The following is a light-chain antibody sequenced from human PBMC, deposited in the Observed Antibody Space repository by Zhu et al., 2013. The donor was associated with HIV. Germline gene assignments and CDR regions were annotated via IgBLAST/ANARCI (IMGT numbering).Light chain of an antibody. CDR1: NSNIGAGYD. CDR3: QAFDSSLSAYV. V-gene: IGLV1-40*01. J-gene: IGLJ1*01. CDR2: GNT. Sequence: QSVLTQPPSVSGAPGQRVIISCTGSNSNIGAGYDVHWYRQFPGTAPKLLIYGNTNRPSGVPDRFSASKSGTSASLAITGLQAEDEADYLCQAFDSSLSAYVFGTGTKITVL.